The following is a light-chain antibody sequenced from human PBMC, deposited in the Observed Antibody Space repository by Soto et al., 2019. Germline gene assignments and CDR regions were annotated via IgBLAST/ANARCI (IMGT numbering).Light chain of an antibody. V-gene: IGLV2-8*01. CDR2: EVS. Sequence: QSALTQPPSASGSPGQSVTISCSGTSSDVGTYNHVSWYQQHPGKAPKLMIYEVSTRPSGVPDRFSGSKSGNTASLTVSGLQAEDEADYYCSSYADSNNYVFGTGTKVPS. J-gene: IGLJ1*01. CDR1: SSDVGTYNH. CDR3: SSYADSNNYV.